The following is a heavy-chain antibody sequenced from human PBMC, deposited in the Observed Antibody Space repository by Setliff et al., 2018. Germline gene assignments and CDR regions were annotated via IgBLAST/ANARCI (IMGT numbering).Heavy chain of an antibody. J-gene: IGHJ5*02. CDR1: GYTFTSYD. Sequence: ASVKVSCKASGYTFTSYDINWVRQATGQGLEWMGWMNPNSGNTGYAQKFQGRVTMTRNTSISTAYMGLSSLRPEDTAVYYCARDSIAVAGTNPWGQGTLVTVSS. CDR3: ARDSIAVAGTNP. V-gene: IGHV1-8*02. D-gene: IGHD6-19*01. CDR2: MNPNSGNT.